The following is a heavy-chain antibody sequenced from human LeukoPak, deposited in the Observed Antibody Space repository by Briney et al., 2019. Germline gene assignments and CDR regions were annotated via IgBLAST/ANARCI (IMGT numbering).Heavy chain of an antibody. CDR3: AKTYGDYWTYYYYYMDV. J-gene: IGHJ6*03. V-gene: IGHV3-23*01. CDR1: GFTFNHYA. CDR2: ISGSGGTT. D-gene: IGHD4-17*01. Sequence: GGSLRLSCVASGFTFNHYAMSWVRQAPGKGLEWVSAISGSGGTTYYADSVKGRFTISRDNSKTTLYLQMNSLRAEDTAIYYCAKTYGDYWTYYYYYMDVWGRGTTVTVSS.